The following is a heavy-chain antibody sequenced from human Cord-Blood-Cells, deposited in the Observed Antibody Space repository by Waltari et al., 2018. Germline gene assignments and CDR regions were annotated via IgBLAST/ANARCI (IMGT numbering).Heavy chain of an antibody. CDR1: GEPFSRHA. Sequence: QVPLVQSRAAVNKPGSSVKVTCKASGEPFSRHAPSWVRQARGQRLEWMGRISPSLGIANNAQKCQGRVTITADKSTSTAYMELSSLRSEDTAVYYCASGDPEHDAFDIWGQGTMVTVSS. CDR3: ASGDPEHDAFDI. J-gene: IGHJ3*02. D-gene: IGHD7-27*01. CDR2: ISPSLGIA. V-gene: IGHV1-69*09.